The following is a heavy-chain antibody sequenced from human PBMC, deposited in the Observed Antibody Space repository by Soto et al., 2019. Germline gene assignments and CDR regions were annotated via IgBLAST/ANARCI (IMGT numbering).Heavy chain of an antibody. D-gene: IGHD7-27*01. CDR2: ISGTDGTT. J-gene: IGHJ3*01. Sequence: VGSLRLSCEASGFTFSAYLMTWVRQAPGKGLEWVSSISGTDGTTYYADSVKGRFSISRDNSKNTLYLQMNSLSVNDTALYYCAQPKLGIRAFDLWGQGTMVSVSS. CDR3: AQPKLGIRAFDL. CDR1: GFTFSAYL. V-gene: IGHV3-23*01.